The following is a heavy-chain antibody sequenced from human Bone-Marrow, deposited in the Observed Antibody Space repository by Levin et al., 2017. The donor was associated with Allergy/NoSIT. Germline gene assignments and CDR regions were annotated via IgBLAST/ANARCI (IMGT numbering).Heavy chain of an antibody. CDR3: ARLKGEIRHYDWFSQSEVRFDY. Sequence: GSLRLSCAVYGESFSGYYWSWIRQPPGEGLEWIGKINHDGSTNYKPSLTSRVTMSVDASKNQFSLKLRSVTAADTAVYYCARLKGEIRHYDWFSQSEVRFDYWGQGTLVTVSS. D-gene: IGHD3-9*01. V-gene: IGHV4-34*01. CDR1: GESFSGYY. J-gene: IGHJ4*02. CDR2: INHDGST.